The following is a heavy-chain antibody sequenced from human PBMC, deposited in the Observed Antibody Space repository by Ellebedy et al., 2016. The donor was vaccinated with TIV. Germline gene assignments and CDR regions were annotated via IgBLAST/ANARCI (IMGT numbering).Heavy chain of an antibody. Sequence: PGGSLRLSCAASGFTVGNNYMSWVRQAPGKGLEWVALIYSVGSTDYADSVRGRFTASRDNSKNTLYLQMNSLKAEDTAVYYCAKRSVTVADTGLLYWGQGTLVTVSS. CDR1: GFTVGNNY. J-gene: IGHJ4*02. D-gene: IGHD6-19*01. CDR2: IYSVGST. CDR3: AKRSVTVADTGLLY. V-gene: IGHV3-66*01.